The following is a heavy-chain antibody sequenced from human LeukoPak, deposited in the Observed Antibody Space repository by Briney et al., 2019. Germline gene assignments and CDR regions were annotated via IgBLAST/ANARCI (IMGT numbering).Heavy chain of an antibody. D-gene: IGHD3-22*01. V-gene: IGHV3-21*01. Sequence: PGGSLRLSCAASGFTFNKFAMSWVRQAPGKGLEWVSSISSSSSYIYYADSVKGRFTISRDNAKNSLYLQMNSLRAEDTAVYYCARGGITMIVVVDWGQGTLVTVSS. J-gene: IGHJ4*02. CDR1: GFTFNKFA. CDR2: ISSSSSYI. CDR3: ARGGITMIVVVD.